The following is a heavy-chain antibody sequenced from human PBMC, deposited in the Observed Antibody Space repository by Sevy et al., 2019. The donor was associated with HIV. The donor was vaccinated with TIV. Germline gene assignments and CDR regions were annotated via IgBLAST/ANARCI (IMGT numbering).Heavy chain of an antibody. CDR1: GFTFGDYA. V-gene: IGHV3-49*03. D-gene: IGHD2-21*01. J-gene: IGHJ6*02. Sequence: GGSLRLSCTGSGFTFGDYAVSWLRQAPGKGLEWVGFIRSKTYGGTTEYAGSVKGRFTISREESKSTDYLQMNSLKTEDTAVYYCTRVQGTISAYFYFGMDVWGQGTTVTVSS. CDR2: IRSKTYGGTT. CDR3: TRVQGTISAYFYFGMDV.